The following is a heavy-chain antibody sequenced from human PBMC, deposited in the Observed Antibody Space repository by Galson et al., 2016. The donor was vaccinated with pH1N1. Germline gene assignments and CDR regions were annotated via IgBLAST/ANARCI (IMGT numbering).Heavy chain of an antibody. V-gene: IGHV1-8*02. J-gene: IGHJ4*02. Sequence: QSGAEVKKPGESLKISCKASGYTFTSYDINWARQATGQGLEWMGWMNPNSGNTGYAQKFRGRVTMTRNTSVRTAYMELSSLRSEDTAVYYCARSGDYGDYWGQGTLVTVSS. CDR1: GYTFTSYD. CDR2: MNPNSGNT. D-gene: IGHD4-17*01. CDR3: ARSGDYGDY.